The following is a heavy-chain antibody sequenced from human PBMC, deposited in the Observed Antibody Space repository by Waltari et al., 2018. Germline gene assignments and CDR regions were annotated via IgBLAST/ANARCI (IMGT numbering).Heavy chain of an antibody. CDR3: ARVPLWDKDAFDI. Sequence: EVQLVESGGGLVKPGGSLRLRCAVSGFTFSSYSMHWLRQAPGKGLEWVSSISSSSSYIYYADSVKGRFTISRDNAKNSLYLQMNSLRAEDTAVYYCARVPLWDKDAFDIWGQGTMVTVSS. J-gene: IGHJ3*02. V-gene: IGHV3-21*01. CDR1: GFTFSSYS. CDR2: ISSSSSYI. D-gene: IGHD3-16*01.